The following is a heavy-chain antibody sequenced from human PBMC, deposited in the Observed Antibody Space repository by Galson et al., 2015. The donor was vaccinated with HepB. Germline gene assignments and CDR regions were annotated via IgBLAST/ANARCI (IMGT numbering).Heavy chain of an antibody. CDR3: ARAILSLRIAVAGPVHGMDV. CDR1: GFTVSSNY. D-gene: IGHD6-19*01. V-gene: IGHV3-66*01. CDR2: IYSGGST. J-gene: IGHJ6*02. Sequence: SLRLSCAASGFTVSSNYMSWVRQAPGKGLEWVSVIYSGGSTYYADSVKGRFTIYRDKSKNTLYLQMNSLRAEDTAVYYCARAILSLRIAVAGPVHGMDVWGQGTMVTVSS.